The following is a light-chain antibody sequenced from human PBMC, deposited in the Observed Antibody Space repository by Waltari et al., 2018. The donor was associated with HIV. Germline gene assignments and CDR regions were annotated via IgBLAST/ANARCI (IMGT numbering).Light chain of an antibody. CDR3: QQYKSYPYP. CDR2: KAS. Sequence: DNQMTQYPSTLSASIGNRVTITCRASQSISGWLAWYQQKPGKSPKLVIDKASSLESGVPSRISGSGSGTEYTLTISRLQPDDYGTYYCQQYKSYPYPFGQGTRLEIK. J-gene: IGKJ2*01. V-gene: IGKV1-5*03. CDR1: QSISGW.